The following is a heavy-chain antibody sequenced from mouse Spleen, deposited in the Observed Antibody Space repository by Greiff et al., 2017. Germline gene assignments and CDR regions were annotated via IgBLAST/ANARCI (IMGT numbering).Heavy chain of an antibody. CDR2: ISSGGGNT. CDR3: ARHIYYDYDGFDY. J-gene: IGHJ2*01. Sequence: EVKLVESGGGLVKLGGSLKLSCAASGFTFSSYAMSWVRQTPEKRLEWVATISSGGGNTYYPDSVKGRFTISRDNAKNTLYLQMSSLKSEDTAMYYCARHIYYDYDGFDYWGQGTTLTVSS. CDR1: GFTFSSYA. V-gene: IGHV5-9*04. D-gene: IGHD2-4*01.